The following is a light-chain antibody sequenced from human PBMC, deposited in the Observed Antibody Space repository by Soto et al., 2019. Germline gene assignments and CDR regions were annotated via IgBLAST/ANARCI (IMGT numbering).Light chain of an antibody. CDR3: MIYHYGKPI. CDR1: TGAVTGGHY. Sequence: QAVVTQEPSLTVSPGGTVTLTCASSTGAVTGGHYPNWFQQKPGQPPRPLIYTTTNKHSWTPARFSGSLLGGKAILTLSDVQPEDEAEYYCMIYHYGKPIFGSGPKATVL. CDR2: TTT. J-gene: IGLJ1*01. V-gene: IGLV7-43*01.